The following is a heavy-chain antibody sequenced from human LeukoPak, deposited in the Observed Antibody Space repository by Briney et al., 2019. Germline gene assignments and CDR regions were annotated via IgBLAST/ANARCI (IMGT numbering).Heavy chain of an antibody. CDR2: ISGGGGST. D-gene: IGHD3-10*01. V-gene: IGHV3-23*01. CDR3: AKAPMVRGVIIADY. J-gene: IGHJ4*02. CDR1: GFTFSNYV. Sequence: GGSLRLSCAASGFTFSNYVMSWVRQAPGKGLEWVSVISGGGGSTDYADSVEGRFTISKDVSKNTLYLQMNSLRADDTAVYHCAKAPMVRGVIIADYWGQGTLVSVYS.